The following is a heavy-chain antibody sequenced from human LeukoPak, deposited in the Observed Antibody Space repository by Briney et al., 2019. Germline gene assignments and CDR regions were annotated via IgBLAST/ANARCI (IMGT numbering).Heavy chain of an antibody. CDR1: GGSFSGYY. J-gene: IGHJ5*02. CDR2: INHSGST. V-gene: IGHV4-34*01. CDR3: ARHPFQYPFDH. D-gene: IGHD4-4*01. Sequence: SETLSLTCAVYGGSFSGYYWSWIRQPPGKGLEGIGEINHSGSTNYNPSLKSRVTISVDTSKNQFSLKLSSVTAADTAVYYCARHPFQYPFDHWGQGTVVSVSS.